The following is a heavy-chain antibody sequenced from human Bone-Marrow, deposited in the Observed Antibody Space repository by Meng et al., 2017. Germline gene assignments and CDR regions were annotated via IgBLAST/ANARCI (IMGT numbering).Heavy chain of an antibody. CDR2: ISAYNGNT. D-gene: IGHD6-19*01. CDR1: GYTFTSYG. V-gene: IGHV1-18*01. Sequence: ASVQISCKASGYTFTSYGISWVRQAPGQGLEWMGWISAYNGNTNYAQKLQGRVTMTTDTSTSTAYMELRSLRSDDTAVYYCASTLGWDSSLDYWGQGTLVTVSS. J-gene: IGHJ4*02. CDR3: ASTLGWDSSLDY.